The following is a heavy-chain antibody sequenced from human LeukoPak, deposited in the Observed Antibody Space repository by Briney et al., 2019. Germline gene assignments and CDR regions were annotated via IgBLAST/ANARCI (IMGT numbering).Heavy chain of an antibody. J-gene: IGHJ3*02. V-gene: IGHV3-66*01. Sequence: GGSLRLSCAASGFTVSTTYMTWVRQAPGKGLEWVSIIFRGGYTYYADSVKGRFTISRDSSKNTLYLQMNSLSAEDTAVYYWARLLGMVTTYDIWGQGTMVTVSS. CDR2: IFRGGYT. CDR3: ARLLGMVTTYDI. CDR1: GFTVSTTY. D-gene: IGHD5-24*01.